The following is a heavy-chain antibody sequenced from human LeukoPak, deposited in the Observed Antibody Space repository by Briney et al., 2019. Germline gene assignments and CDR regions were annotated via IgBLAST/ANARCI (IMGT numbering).Heavy chain of an antibody. CDR1: GFPFSSYS. J-gene: IGHJ4*02. V-gene: IGHV3-21*01. D-gene: IGHD6-13*01. CDR2: ISSSSSYI. CDR3: ARGKSAAADFDY. Sequence: GGSLRLSCAASGFPFSSYSMNWVRQAPGKGLEWVSSISSSSSYIYYADSVKGRFTISRDNAKNSLYLQMNSLRAEDTAVYYCARGKSAAADFDYWGQGTLVTVSS.